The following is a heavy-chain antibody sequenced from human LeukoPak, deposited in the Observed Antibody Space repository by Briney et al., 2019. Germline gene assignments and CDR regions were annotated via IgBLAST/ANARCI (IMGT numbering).Heavy chain of an antibody. V-gene: IGHV3-21*01. J-gene: IGHJ5*02. CDR2: ISYSGVYK. Sequence: GGSLRLSCAASGFNFMNYTTNWVRQAPGEGLEWVSSISYSGVYKYYADSLKGRFTISRDNAKNSLFLQMSSLRAEDTAVYYCARDRDIVVVVAGNWFDPWGQGTLVTVSS. D-gene: IGHD2-15*01. CDR1: GFNFMNYT. CDR3: ARDRDIVVVVAGNWFDP.